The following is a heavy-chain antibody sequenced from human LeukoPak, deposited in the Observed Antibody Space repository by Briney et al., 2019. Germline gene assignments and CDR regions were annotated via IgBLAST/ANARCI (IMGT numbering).Heavy chain of an antibody. V-gene: IGHV1-69*05. CDR3: ARGPVTGIAARPVHNFDY. D-gene: IGHD6-6*01. J-gene: IGHJ4*02. Sequence: SVKVSCKASGGTFSSYAISWVRQAPGQGLEWMGGIIPIFGTANCAQKFQGRVTITTDESTSTAYMELSSLRSEDTAVYYCARGPVTGIAARPVHNFDYWGQGTLVTVSS. CDR1: GGTFSSYA. CDR2: IIPIFGTA.